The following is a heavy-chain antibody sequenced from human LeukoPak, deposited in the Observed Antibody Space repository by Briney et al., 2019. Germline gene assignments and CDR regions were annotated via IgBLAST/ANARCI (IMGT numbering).Heavy chain of an antibody. J-gene: IGHJ4*02. Sequence: GGSLRLSCAASGNYWMHWVRQVPGKGLVWVSHINSDGSWTSYADSVKGRFTISKDNAKNTVYLQMNSLRAEDTAVYYCVSFYETYWGRGTLVTVTS. D-gene: IGHD2/OR15-2a*01. CDR2: INSDGSWT. CDR3: VSFYETY. V-gene: IGHV3-74*01. CDR1: GNYW.